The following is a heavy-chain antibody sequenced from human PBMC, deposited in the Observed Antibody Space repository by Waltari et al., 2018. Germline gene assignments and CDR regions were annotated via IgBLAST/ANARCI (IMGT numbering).Heavy chain of an antibody. CDR2: IYWDDEK. CDR1: GFSLNSGGVV. D-gene: IGHD6-19*01. Sequence: QITLKESGPALVKPSQTLTLTCTFSGFSLNSGGVVVGWIRQPPGEALEWLALIYWDDEKYYRPSLKSRLSITKDTTKNQVVLTMTDMDPVDTATYCCAHRRRGQWLSFDFWGPGILVAVSS. V-gene: IGHV2-5*02. J-gene: IGHJ4*02. CDR3: AHRRRGQWLSFDF.